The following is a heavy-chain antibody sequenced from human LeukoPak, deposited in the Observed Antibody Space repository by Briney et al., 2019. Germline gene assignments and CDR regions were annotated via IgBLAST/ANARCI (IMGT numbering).Heavy chain of an antibody. CDR2: ISGSGGST. D-gene: IGHD3-10*01. CDR3: AKEATMVRGVIIYLNY. CDR1: GFTFSSYE. V-gene: IGHV3-23*01. Sequence: PGGSLRLSCAASGFTFSSYEMNWVRQAPGKGLEWVSAISGSGGSTYYADSVKGRFTISRDNSKNTLYLQMNSLRAEDTAVYYCAKEATMVRGVIIYLNYWGQGTLVTVSS. J-gene: IGHJ4*02.